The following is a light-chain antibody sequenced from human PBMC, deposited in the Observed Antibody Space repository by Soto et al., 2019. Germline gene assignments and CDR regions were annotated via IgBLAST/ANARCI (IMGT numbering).Light chain of an antibody. V-gene: IGLV2-14*01. CDR2: DVS. CDR3: SSYTSSSTR. CDR1: SSDVGGYNY. J-gene: IGLJ2*01. Sequence: QSALTQPASVSGSPGQSITISCTGTSSDVGGYNYVSWYQQHPGKAPKLMIYDVSNRPSGVSNRFSGSKSGNTASLTLSGLQAEDEADYYCSSYTSSSTRFGGGTMVTVL.